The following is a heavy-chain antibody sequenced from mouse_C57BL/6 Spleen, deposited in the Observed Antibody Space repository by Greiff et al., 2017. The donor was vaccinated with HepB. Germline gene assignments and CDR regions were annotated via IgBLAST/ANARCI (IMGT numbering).Heavy chain of an antibody. V-gene: IGHV1-42*01. Sequence: EVQLQQSGPELVKPGASVKISCKASGYSFNGYYMNWVKQSPEKSLEWIGEINPSTGGTTYNQKFKAKATLTVDKSSSTAYMQLKSLTSEDSAVYYCARRVGYDYDGYAMDYWGQGTSVTVSS. D-gene: IGHD2-4*01. CDR1: GYSFNGYY. J-gene: IGHJ4*01. CDR3: ARRVGYDYDGYAMDY. CDR2: INPSTGGT.